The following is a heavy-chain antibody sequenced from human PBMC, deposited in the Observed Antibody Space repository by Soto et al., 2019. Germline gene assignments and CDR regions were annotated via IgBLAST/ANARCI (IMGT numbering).Heavy chain of an antibody. J-gene: IGHJ5*02. CDR3: ARDLSGYTGWFDP. CDR1: GGSSSSGGYS. D-gene: IGHD3-22*01. V-gene: IGHV4-30-2*01. CDR2: IYLSGST. Sequence: SETLSLTCAVSGGSSSSGGYSWSWIRQPPGKGLEWIGYIYLSGSTYYNPSLKSRVTISVDRSKIQFSLKLSSVTAADTAVYYCARDLSGYTGWFDPWGQGTLVTVSS.